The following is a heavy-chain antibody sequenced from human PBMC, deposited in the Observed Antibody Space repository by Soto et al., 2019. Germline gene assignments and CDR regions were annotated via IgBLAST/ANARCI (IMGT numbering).Heavy chain of an antibody. D-gene: IGHD5-12*01. V-gene: IGHV3-21*01. CDR3: ARDFTSGYDLHYYYYGMDV. J-gene: IGHJ6*02. CDR1: GFTFSSYS. Sequence: EVQLVESGGGLVKPGGSLRLSCAASGFTFSSYSMNWVRQAPGKGLEWVSSISSSSSYIYYADSVKGRFTISRDNAKNSLYLQMNSLRAEDTAVYYCARDFTSGYDLHYYYYGMDVWGQGTTVTVSS. CDR2: ISSSSSYI.